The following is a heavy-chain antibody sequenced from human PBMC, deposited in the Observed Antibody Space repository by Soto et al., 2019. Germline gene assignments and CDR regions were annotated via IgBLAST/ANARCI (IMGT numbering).Heavy chain of an antibody. J-gene: IGHJ6*02. D-gene: IGHD3-16*01. CDR1: VFTLSSYA. CDR3: AKGGKIYYYYGMDV. V-gene: IGHV3-23*01. Sequence: SLRLSCSASVFTLSSYAMSWFRQAPGKGLEWVSAISGSGGSTYYADSVKGRFTISRDNSKNTLYLQMNSLRAEDTAVYYCAKGGKIYYYYGMDVWGQGTTVTVSS. CDR2: ISGSGGST.